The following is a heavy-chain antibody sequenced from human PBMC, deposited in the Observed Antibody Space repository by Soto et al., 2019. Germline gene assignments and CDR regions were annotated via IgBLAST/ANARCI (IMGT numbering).Heavy chain of an antibody. CDR1: GGSISSGGYY. D-gene: IGHD6-13*01. J-gene: IGHJ5*02. Sequence: SETLSLTCTVSGGSISSGGYYWSWIRQHPGKGLEWIGYIYYSWSTYYNPSLKSRVTISVDTSKNQFSLKLSSVTAADTAVYYCASAPPPIAAAGTGWFDPCGQGTLVTVSS. CDR2: IYYSWST. V-gene: IGHV4-31*03. CDR3: ASAPPPIAAAGTGWFDP.